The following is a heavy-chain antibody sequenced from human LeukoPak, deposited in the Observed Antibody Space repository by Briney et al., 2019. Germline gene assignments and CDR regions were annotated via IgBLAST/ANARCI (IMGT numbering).Heavy chain of an antibody. Sequence: GGSLRLSCAASGFTFDSYALHWVRQAPGKGLEWLAIITYDGSNKYYADSVKGRFTISRDNSKNTLYLQMNSLRAEDTAVYYCARGEPRLVSHYYYGMDVWGQGTTVTVSS. J-gene: IGHJ6*02. CDR1: GFTFDSYA. D-gene: IGHD3-10*01. CDR2: ITYDGSNK. CDR3: ARGEPRLVSHYYYGMDV. V-gene: IGHV3-30-3*01.